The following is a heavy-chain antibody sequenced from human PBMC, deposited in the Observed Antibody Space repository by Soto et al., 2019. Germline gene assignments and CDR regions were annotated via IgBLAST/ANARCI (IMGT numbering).Heavy chain of an antibody. V-gene: IGHV3-11*01. CDR3: ARDFDADSRTDFDY. CDR1: GFIFSDYY. CDR2: ISGNGRII. Sequence: QVLLVESGGGLVKPGGSLRLSCATSGFIFSDYYMHWIRQAPGKGLEWISYISGNGRIIQYADSAKGRFTISRDNAQNSLHPQMNSLRAEDTALYFCARDFDADSRTDFDYWGQGTLVTVSS. J-gene: IGHJ4*02. D-gene: IGHD4-17*01.